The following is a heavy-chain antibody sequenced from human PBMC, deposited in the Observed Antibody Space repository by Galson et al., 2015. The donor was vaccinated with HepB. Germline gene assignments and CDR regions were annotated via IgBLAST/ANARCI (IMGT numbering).Heavy chain of an antibody. CDR1: GFTFSDYY. V-gene: IGHV3-11*01. CDR3: ARGPDEGEWLLRFDY. J-gene: IGHJ4*02. Sequence: SLRLSCAASGFTFSDYYMSWIRQAPGKGLEWVSYISSSGSTIYYADSVKGRFTISRDNAKNSLYLQMNSLRAEDTAVYYCARGPDEGEWLLRFDYWGQGTLVTVSS. D-gene: IGHD6-19*01. CDR2: ISSSGSTI.